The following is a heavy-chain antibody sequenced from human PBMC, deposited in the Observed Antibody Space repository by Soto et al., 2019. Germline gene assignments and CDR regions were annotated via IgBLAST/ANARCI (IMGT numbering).Heavy chain of an antibody. D-gene: IGHD1-1*01. CDR1: GFTFGDYA. CDR3: TRGTTTPYYYYGMDV. CDR2: IRSKAYGGTT. V-gene: IGHV3-49*04. Sequence: PGGSLRLSCTASGFTFGDYAMSWVRQAPGKGPEWVGFIRSKAYGGTTEYAASVKGRFTISRDDSKSIAYLQMNSLKTEDTAVYYCTRGTTTPYYYYGMDVWGQGTTVTVSS. J-gene: IGHJ6*02.